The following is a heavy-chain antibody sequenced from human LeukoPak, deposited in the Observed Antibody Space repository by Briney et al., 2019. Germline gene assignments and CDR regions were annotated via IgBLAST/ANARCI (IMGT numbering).Heavy chain of an antibody. J-gene: IGHJ3*02. V-gene: IGHV3-23*01. CDR1: GFTFSSYA. CDR3: PKEAIYCSSTRCQASGTDTAMVGDVCDM. CDR2: ISGSGGST. Sequence: GGSLRLSCAASGFTFSSYAMSWVRQAPGKGLEWVSSISGSGGSTYYADSVKGRFTISRDNSNNTLYLQINSLRAEDTAVYDCPKEAIYCSSTRCQASGTDTAMVGDVCDMWRQRTSVSVS. D-gene: IGHD2-2*01.